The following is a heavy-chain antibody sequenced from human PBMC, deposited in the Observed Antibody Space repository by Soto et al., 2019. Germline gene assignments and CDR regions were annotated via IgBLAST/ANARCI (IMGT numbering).Heavy chain of an antibody. J-gene: IGHJ6*02. CDR3: ARDGVAPSGYNYYYGMDV. CDR1: GYTFTSYG. CDR2: ISAYNGNT. D-gene: IGHD2-15*01. Sequence: QVQLVQSGAEVKKPGASVKVSCKASGYTFTSYGISWVRQAPGQGLEWMGWISAYNGNTNYAQKLQGRVTMTTDTSSSTAYKGQRSLRSDDTAVYYCARDGVAPSGYNYYYGMDVWGQATTVTVS. V-gene: IGHV1-18*04.